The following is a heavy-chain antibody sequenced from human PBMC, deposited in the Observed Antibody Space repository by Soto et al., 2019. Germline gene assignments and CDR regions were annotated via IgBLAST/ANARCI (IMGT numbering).Heavy chain of an antibody. CDR1: GFTFSSYA. J-gene: IGHJ6*02. Sequence: QVQLVESGGGVVQPGRSLRLSCAVSGFTFSSYAMHWVRQAPGKGLEWVAVISYDGSNKYYADSVKGRFTISRDNSKNSLYLQMNSLRAEDTAVYYCARVFSHNTYYDFWSGYRTAYGMDVWGQGTTVTVSS. D-gene: IGHD3-3*01. CDR2: ISYDGSNK. V-gene: IGHV3-30-3*01. CDR3: ARVFSHNTYYDFWSGYRTAYGMDV.